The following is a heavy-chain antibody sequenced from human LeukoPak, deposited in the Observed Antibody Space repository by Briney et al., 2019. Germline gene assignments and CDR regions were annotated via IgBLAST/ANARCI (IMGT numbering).Heavy chain of an antibody. V-gene: IGHV4-59*08. Sequence: SETLSLTCTVSGGSISSYYWSWIRQPPGKGLEWIGYIYYSGSTSYNPSLKSRVTISVDTSKNQFSLKLSSVTAADTAVHYCARSHRWFDPWGQGTLVTVSS. CDR1: GGSISSYY. CDR2: IYYSGST. CDR3: ARSHRWFDP. J-gene: IGHJ5*02.